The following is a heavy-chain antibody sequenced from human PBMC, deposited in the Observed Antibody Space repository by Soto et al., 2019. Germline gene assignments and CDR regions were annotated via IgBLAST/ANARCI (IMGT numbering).Heavy chain of an antibody. J-gene: IGHJ6*03. Sequence: GGSLRLSCAASGFTFSSYGMHWVRQAPGKGLEWVAVIWYDGSNKYYADSVKGRFTISRDSSKNTLYLQMNSLRAEDTAVYYCAREGSGELLRHNYYYYYMDVWGKGTTVTVSS. V-gene: IGHV3-33*01. CDR2: IWYDGSNK. CDR1: GFTFSSYG. CDR3: AREGSGELLRHNYYYYYMDV. D-gene: IGHD3-10*01.